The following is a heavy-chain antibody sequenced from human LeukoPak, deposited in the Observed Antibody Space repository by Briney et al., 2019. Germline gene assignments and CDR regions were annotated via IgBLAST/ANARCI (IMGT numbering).Heavy chain of an antibody. J-gene: IGHJ4*02. Sequence: SETLSLTCTVSGGSISSSSYYWGWIRQPPGKGLEWIGSIYYSGSTYYNPSLKSRVTISVDTSKNQFSLKLSSVTAADTAVYYCARLPKTHDFWSAYYVYWGQGTLVTVSS. V-gene: IGHV4-39*01. CDR3: ARLPKTHDFWSAYYVY. CDR2: IYYSGST. D-gene: IGHD3-3*01. CDR1: GGSISSSSYY.